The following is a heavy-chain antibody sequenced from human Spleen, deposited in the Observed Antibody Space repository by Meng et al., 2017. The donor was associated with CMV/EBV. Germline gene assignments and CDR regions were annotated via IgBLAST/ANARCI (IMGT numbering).Heavy chain of an antibody. CDR2: ISIYNGNT. Sequence: ASVKVSCKASGYTFVNYGLSWVRQAPGQGLEWMGWISIYNGNTNYAEKFQGRVTLTTDTSVSTSYLEVGSLRSDDTAVYYCARVIPRNIAPRWFLDYWGQGTPVTVSS. D-gene: IGHD4-23*01. CDR1: GYTFVNYG. V-gene: IGHV1-18*01. CDR3: ARVIPRNIAPRWFLDY. J-gene: IGHJ4*02.